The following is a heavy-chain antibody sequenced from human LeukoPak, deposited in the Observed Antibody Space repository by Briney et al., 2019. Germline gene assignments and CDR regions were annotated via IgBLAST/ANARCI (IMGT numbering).Heavy chain of an antibody. D-gene: IGHD1-26*01. J-gene: IGHJ3*02. CDR3: AKGRWEVNLSDAFDI. Sequence: GGSLRLSCAGSGFSISNYGMNWVRQAPGKGPEWVSGICGSCGSTYYADSVKGRFTISRDNSKNTLYLQMNSLRAEDTAVYYCAKGRWEVNLSDAFDIWGQGTLVTVSS. CDR1: GFSISNYG. CDR2: ICGSCGST. V-gene: IGHV3-23*01.